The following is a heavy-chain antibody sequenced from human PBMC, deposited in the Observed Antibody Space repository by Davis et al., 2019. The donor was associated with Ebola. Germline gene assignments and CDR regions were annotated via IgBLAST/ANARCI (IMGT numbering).Heavy chain of an antibody. CDR2: ISYDGSKK. V-gene: IGHV3-30-3*01. J-gene: IGHJ4*02. D-gene: IGHD2-2*02. CDR3: ARGDCSRTSCYKAGPPCGSDCYSGDFDS. CDR1: GFTFSSYD. Sequence: PGGSLRLSCAASGFTFSSYDMHWVRQAPGKGLEWVAIISYDGSKKYYADSVKGRFTISRDNSKDTLYLQMNSQRAGDTAVYYCARGDCSRTSCYKAGPPCGSDCYSGDFDSWGQGTLVTVSS.